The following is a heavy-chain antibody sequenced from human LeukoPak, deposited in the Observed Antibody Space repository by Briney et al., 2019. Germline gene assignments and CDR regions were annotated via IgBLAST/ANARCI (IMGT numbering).Heavy chain of an antibody. CDR2: INPNSGGT. Sequence: ASVKVSCKASGYTFIDYYIHWVRQAPGQGLEWMGWINPNSGGTNYAQKFQGRVTMTRDTSISTAYMELSRLRSDDTAVYYCARAPGVLRFLEWLPTLGYWGQGTLVTVSS. CDR3: ARAPGVLRFLEWLPTLGY. D-gene: IGHD3-3*01. CDR1: GYTFIDYY. V-gene: IGHV1-2*02. J-gene: IGHJ4*02.